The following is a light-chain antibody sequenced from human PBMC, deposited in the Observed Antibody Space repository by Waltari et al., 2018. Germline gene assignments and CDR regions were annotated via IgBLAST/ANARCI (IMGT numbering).Light chain of an antibody. J-gene: IGLJ2*01. CDR3: SSYRGDYNWV. Sequence: QSALTQPPSASGSPGQSVTISCTGTSSDVGGHNRVSWYQQYPGTAPKLIIYEGDKRPSGVPDRFSGSRSGNTASLTVSGLQADDESVYYCSSYRGDYNWVFGGGTKLTVL. CDR2: EGD. V-gene: IGLV2-8*01. CDR1: SSDVGGHNR.